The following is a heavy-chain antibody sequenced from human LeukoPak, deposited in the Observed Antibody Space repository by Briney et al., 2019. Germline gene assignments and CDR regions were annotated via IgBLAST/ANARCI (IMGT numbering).Heavy chain of an antibody. Sequence: SETLSLTCTVSADSLSSGGHYWAWIRQFPGKGLESIGFIHHSGRSRHNPSLKDRVAISVDTSRKQFALKLSSVTAADTAMYYCARGGNRFGAFYFDYWGQGIQVIVSS. J-gene: IGHJ4*02. CDR3: ARGGNRFGAFYFDY. CDR1: ADSLSSGGHY. V-gene: IGHV4-31*03. D-gene: IGHD3-10*01. CDR2: IHHSGRS.